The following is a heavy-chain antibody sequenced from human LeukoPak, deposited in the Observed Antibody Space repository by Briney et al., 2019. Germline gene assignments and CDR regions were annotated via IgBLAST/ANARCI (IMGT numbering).Heavy chain of an antibody. CDR3: AREVEVEWELPRGYFDY. D-gene: IGHD1-26*01. Sequence: WASEKVSCKASGYTFTSYYMHWVRQAPGQGLEWMGIINPSGGSTSYAQKFQGRVTMTRDMSTSTVYMELSSLRSEDTAVYYCAREVEVEWELPRGYFDYWGQGTLVTVSS. J-gene: IGHJ4*02. CDR1: GYTFTSYY. CDR2: INPSGGST. V-gene: IGHV1-46*01.